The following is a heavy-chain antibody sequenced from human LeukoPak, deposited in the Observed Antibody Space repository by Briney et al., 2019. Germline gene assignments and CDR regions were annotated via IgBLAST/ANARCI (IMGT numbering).Heavy chain of an antibody. J-gene: IGHJ4*02. Sequence: SETLSLTCTVSGGSISTSSCYWGWIRQPPGKGLEWIGSVYYSGGAYHNPSLKSRVTISVDTSKNRFSLKLSSVTAADTAVYYCARGEVVPAAGDYFDYWGQGTLVTVSS. CDR2: VYYSGGA. CDR3: ARGEVVPAAGDYFDY. D-gene: IGHD2-2*01. V-gene: IGHV4-39*07. CDR1: GGSISTSSCY.